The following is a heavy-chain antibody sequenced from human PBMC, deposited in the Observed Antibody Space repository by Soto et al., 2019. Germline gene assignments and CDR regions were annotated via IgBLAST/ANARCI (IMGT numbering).Heavy chain of an antibody. V-gene: IGHV4-61*01. Sequence: SETLSLTCTVSGGSVSSGSYYWSWIRQPPGKGLEWIGYIYYSGSTNYNPSLKSRVTISVDTSKNQFSLKLSSVTAADTAVYYCARVGFYYDVYFDYWGQGTLVTVSS. J-gene: IGHJ4*02. D-gene: IGHD3-22*01. CDR1: GGSVSSGSYY. CDR3: ARVGFYYDVYFDY. CDR2: IYYSGST.